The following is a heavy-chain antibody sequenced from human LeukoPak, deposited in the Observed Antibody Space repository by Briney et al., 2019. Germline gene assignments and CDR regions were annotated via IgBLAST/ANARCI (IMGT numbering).Heavy chain of an antibody. CDR3: AKTGYYYDSSGYYQDALDYYYYMDV. J-gene: IGHJ6*03. V-gene: IGHV3-23*01. Sequence: GGSLRLSCAASGFTFSSYAMSWVRQAPGKGLEWVSAISDGGGNKYYADSVKGRFTISRDNSKNTLYLQMNSRRAEDTAVYYCAKTGYYYDSSGYYQDALDYYYYMDVWGKGTTVTVSS. CDR2: ISDGGGNK. D-gene: IGHD3-22*01. CDR1: GFTFSSYA.